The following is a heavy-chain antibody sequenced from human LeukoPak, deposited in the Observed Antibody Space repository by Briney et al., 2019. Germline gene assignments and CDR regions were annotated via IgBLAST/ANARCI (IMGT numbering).Heavy chain of an antibody. CDR1: GYTFTSYA. CDR2: INAGNGNT. J-gene: IGHJ4*02. V-gene: IGHV1-3*01. D-gene: IGHD3-10*01. Sequence: ASVKVSCKASGYTFTSYAMHWVRQAPGQRLEWMGWINAGNGNTKYSQKFQGRVTITRDTSASTAHMELSSLRSEDTAVYYCARSRAAPYGSGSYLDYWGQGTLVTVSS. CDR3: ARSRAAPYGSGSYLDY.